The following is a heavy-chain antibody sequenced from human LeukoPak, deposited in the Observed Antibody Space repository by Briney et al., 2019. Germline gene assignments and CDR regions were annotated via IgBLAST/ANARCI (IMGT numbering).Heavy chain of an antibody. CDR3: ARESYDSSGYYLGRWFDP. CDR1: GYTFTGYY. V-gene: IGHV1-2*02. Sequence: ASVKVSCKASGYTFTGYYMHWVRQAPGQGLEWMGWINPNSGGTNYAQKFQGRVTMTRDTSISTAYMELSRLRSEDTAVYYCARESYDSSGYYLGRWFDPWGQGTLVTVSS. J-gene: IGHJ5*02. CDR2: INPNSGGT. D-gene: IGHD3-22*01.